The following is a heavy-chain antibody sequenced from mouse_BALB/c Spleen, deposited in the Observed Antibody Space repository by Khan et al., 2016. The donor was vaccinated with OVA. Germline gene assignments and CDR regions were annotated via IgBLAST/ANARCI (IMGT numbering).Heavy chain of an antibody. D-gene: IGHD3-3*01. CDR3: ARGTFDY. Sequence: VQLQQSGPELMKPGASVKISCKASGYSFTTYYMHWVKQSHGKSLEWIGYIDPFNGGNDYNQKFKGKATLTVDKSSSTAYMHLSSLTSEDSAVYYCARGTFDYWGRGTLVTVSA. J-gene: IGHJ3*01. V-gene: IGHV1-34*01. CDR2: IDPFNGGN. CDR1: GYSFTTYY.